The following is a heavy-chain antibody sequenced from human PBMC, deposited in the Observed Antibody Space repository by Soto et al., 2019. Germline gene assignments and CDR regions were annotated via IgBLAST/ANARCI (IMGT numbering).Heavy chain of an antibody. Sequence: GGSLRLSCAASGFTFSSYSMNWVRQAPGKGLEWVSYISSSSSTIYYADSVKGRFTISRDNAKNSLYLQMNSLRDEDTAVYYCAGDGFDYYDSSGYPIQIDYWGQGTLVTVSS. CDR3: AGDGFDYYDSSGYPIQIDY. V-gene: IGHV3-48*02. CDR2: ISSSSSTI. J-gene: IGHJ4*02. D-gene: IGHD3-22*01. CDR1: GFTFSSYS.